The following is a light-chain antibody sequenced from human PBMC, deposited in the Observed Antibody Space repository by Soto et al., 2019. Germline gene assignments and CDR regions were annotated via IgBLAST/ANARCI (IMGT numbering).Light chain of an antibody. CDR1: QSVNSNY. CDR2: GAS. J-gene: IGKJ1*01. CDR3: QRFGRSPPSWT. Sequence: ETVLTQSPGTLSLSPGERATLSCRASQSVNSNYLAWYQQKPGQAPRVLIYGASTRATGIPDRFSGSGSGTDVTLTISRLEPEDFAVYYCQRFGRSPPSWTFGQGTKVEIK. V-gene: IGKV3-20*01.